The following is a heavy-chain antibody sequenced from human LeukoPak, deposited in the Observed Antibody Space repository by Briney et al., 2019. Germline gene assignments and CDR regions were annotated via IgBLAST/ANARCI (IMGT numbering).Heavy chain of an antibody. Sequence: SGGSLRLSCAASGFTFSSYGMHWVRQAPGKGLEWVAFIRYDGSNKYYADSVKGRFTISRDNSKNTLYLQMNSLRAEDTAVYYCAKGVSSSWPLYYFDYWGQGTLVTVSS. CDR2: IRYDGSNK. D-gene: IGHD6-13*01. CDR3: AKGVSSSWPLYYFDY. CDR1: GFTFSSYG. V-gene: IGHV3-30*02. J-gene: IGHJ4*02.